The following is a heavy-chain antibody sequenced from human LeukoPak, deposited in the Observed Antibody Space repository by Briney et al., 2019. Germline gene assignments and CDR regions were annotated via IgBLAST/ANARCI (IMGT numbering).Heavy chain of an antibody. CDR1: GGSMANYY. CDR3: ARLAPVAHSGDYLGYFDY. CDR2: VFYTGSV. J-gene: IGHJ4*02. V-gene: IGHV4-59*08. D-gene: IGHD4-17*01. Sequence: TETLSLTCTVSGGSMANYYWTWVRQYPGKELEWFGYVFYTGSVNYNPSLKSRVTILVDSSKNQFSLNLNSVTAADTAVYYCARLAPVAHSGDYLGYFDYWGQGVLVAVSS.